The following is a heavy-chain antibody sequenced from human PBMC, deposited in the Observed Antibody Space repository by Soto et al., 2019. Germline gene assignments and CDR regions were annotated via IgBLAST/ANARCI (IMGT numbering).Heavy chain of an antibody. Sequence: GGSLRLSCAASGFTFSNFAMSWVRQAPGKGLEWVSVISGGGGTTYYADSVKGRFTISRDNSKNTLYIQMDSLRAEDTALYYCAKAMSTPSRPRNYFDYWGQGTLVTVSS. CDR2: ISGGGGTT. CDR3: AKAMSTPSRPRNYFDY. D-gene: IGHD6-6*01. J-gene: IGHJ4*02. CDR1: GFTFSNFA. V-gene: IGHV3-23*01.